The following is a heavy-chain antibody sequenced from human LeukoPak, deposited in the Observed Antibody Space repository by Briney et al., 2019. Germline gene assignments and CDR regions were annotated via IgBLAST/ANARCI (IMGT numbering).Heavy chain of an antibody. CDR3: ARDLEIAAAGPYYYYMDV. Sequence: SETLSLTCTVSGGSISSYYWSWIRQPPGKGLEWIGDIYYSGSTNYNPSLKSRVTISVDTSKNQFSLKLSSVTAADTAVYYCARDLEIAAAGPYYYYMDVWGKGTTVTVSS. D-gene: IGHD6-13*01. V-gene: IGHV4-59*01. CDR2: IYYSGST. CDR1: GGSISSYY. J-gene: IGHJ6*03.